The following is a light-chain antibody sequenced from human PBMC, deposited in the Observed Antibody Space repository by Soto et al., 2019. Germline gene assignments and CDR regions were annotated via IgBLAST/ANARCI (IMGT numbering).Light chain of an antibody. V-gene: IGLV2-11*01. CDR1: SSDVGGYNY. CDR3: CSYAGSYTFVV. Sequence: QSVLTQPRSVSGSPGQSVTISCTGTSSDVGGYNYVSWYQQHPGKAPKLMIYDVSKRPSGVPDRFSGSKSGNTASLNISGVQAEDEADYYCCSYAGSYTFVVFGGGTQLTVL. CDR2: DVS. J-gene: IGLJ2*01.